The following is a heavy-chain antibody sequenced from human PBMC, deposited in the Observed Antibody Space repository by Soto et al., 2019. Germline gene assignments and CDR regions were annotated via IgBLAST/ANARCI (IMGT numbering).Heavy chain of an antibody. J-gene: IGHJ4*02. D-gene: IGHD3-22*01. CDR2: ITVGTGNT. CDR1: GFTFTSSS. V-gene: IGHV1-58*01. Sequence: SLKVSGKASGFTFTSSSVQWVRQDRGQRLEWIGWITVGTGNTNYAQKFQERVTITRDMSTSTAYMELSNLRSEDTAVYYCAAGDSSGYYGGWGQGTQVTVSS. CDR3: AAGDSSGYYGG.